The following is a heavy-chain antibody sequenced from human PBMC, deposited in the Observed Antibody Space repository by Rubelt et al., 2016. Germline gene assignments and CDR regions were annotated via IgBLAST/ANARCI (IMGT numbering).Heavy chain of an antibody. J-gene: IGHJ4*02. V-gene: IGHV4-31*03. CDR1: AASISSGGYF. CDR3: AGEIRKGDIAAAGIDY. D-gene: IGHD6-13*01. Sequence: QVQLQESGPGLVKPSQTLSLTCTVSAASISSGGYFWSRIRQHPGKGLEWIGNIYYSGSTYYHPSLKSRVTISENMSKNQFSLNRGFVTAADTAGYYCAGEIRKGDIAAAGIDYWGQGSLVTVSS. CDR2: IYYSGST.